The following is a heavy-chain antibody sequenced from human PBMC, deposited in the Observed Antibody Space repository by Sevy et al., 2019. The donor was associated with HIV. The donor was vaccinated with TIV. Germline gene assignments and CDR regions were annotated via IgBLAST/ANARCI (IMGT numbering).Heavy chain of an antibody. Sequence: GGSLRLSCAASGFTFSDYYMSWIRQAPGKGLEWLSDISSNGGTIYYADSVKGRFTISRDNAKNLLFLQINSLRAEDTAVYYCAISDFWSGYFASYGMDVWGQGTTVTVSS. J-gene: IGHJ6*02. D-gene: IGHD3-3*01. CDR3: AISDFWSGYFASYGMDV. V-gene: IGHV3-11*01. CDR2: ISSNGGTI. CDR1: GFTFSDYY.